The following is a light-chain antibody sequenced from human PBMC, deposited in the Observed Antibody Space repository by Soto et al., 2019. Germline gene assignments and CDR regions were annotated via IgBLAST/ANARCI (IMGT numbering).Light chain of an antibody. V-gene: IGKV3-11*01. CDR2: DAS. J-gene: IGKJ4*01. Sequence: EIVLTQSPATLSLSPGERATLSCRASQSVNSYLAWYQQKPCQGPRLLIYDASNRATGIPARFSGSGSGTDFTLTISSLEPEDFAVYYCQQRSNWPALTFGGGTKVEIK. CDR1: QSVNSY. CDR3: QQRSNWPALT.